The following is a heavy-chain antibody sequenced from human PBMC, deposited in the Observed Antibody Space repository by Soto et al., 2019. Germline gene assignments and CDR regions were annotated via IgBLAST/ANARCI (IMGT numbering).Heavy chain of an antibody. Sequence: QVQLVQSGAEVRKPGASVTVSCRSSGDSFNDYYIHWVRQAPGQGFEWMGWINPNGGVTKYAQKFQGWVSMTRDTSIRTVYMQLSRLRSDDTAVYYCAIESGGATATLDYHYFHMDVWGTGTTVTVSS. CDR1: GDSFNDYY. V-gene: IGHV1-2*04. CDR2: INPNGGVT. CDR3: AIESGGATATLDYHYFHMDV. J-gene: IGHJ6*03. D-gene: IGHD5-12*01.